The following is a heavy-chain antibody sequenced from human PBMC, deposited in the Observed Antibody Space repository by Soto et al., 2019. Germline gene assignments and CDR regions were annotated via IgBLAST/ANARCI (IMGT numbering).Heavy chain of an antibody. Sequence: QVQLVESGGGVVQPGRSLRLSCAASGFTFSSYGMHWVRQAPGKGLEWVAVIWYDGSNKYYADSVKGRFTISRDNSKNTLYLQMNSLRAEDTAVYYCAREGSGSYYRGFAFDIWGQGTMVTVSS. CDR3: AREGSGSYYRGFAFDI. V-gene: IGHV3-33*01. CDR1: GFTFSSYG. CDR2: IWYDGSNK. D-gene: IGHD1-26*01. J-gene: IGHJ3*02.